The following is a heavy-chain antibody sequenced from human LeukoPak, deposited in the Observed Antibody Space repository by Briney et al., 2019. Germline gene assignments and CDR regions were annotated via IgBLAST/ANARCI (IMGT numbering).Heavy chain of an antibody. D-gene: IGHD1-1*01. J-gene: IGHJ5*02. Sequence: PSETLSLTCTVSGGSISSYHWSWIRQVPGKGLQWIGSIYTDGSTHYNPSLKSRVTISIDSSKNQFSLKLTSVTAADTAVYYCARTVWTYDSARPLWFDPWGQGTLVTVSS. CDR2: IYTDGST. CDR3: ARTVWTYDSARPLWFDP. CDR1: GGSISSYH. V-gene: IGHV4-4*09.